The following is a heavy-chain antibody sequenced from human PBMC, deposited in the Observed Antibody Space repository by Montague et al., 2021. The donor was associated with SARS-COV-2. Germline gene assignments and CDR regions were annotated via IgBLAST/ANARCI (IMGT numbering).Heavy chain of an antibody. V-gene: IGHV6-1*01. CDR3: SRIAFAVIPH. Sequence: CAISGDSVFIHSPAWRWLTHSLPTGLDCLSRTYFRTNRNYDYAASVAGRVTVNPDTSKNQVSLELRSVTPEDTAVYYCSRIAFAVIPHGGQGTLVTVSS. CDR2: TYFRTNRNY. D-gene: IGHD3-16*01. CDR1: GDSVFIHSPA. J-gene: IGHJ4*02.